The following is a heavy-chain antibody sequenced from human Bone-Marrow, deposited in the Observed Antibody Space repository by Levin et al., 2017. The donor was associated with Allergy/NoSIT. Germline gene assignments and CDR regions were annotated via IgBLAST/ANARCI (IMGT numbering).Heavy chain of an antibody. CDR2: FDPEDGET. V-gene: IGHV1-24*01. D-gene: IGHD4-17*01. CDR1: GYTLTELS. J-gene: IGHJ6*02. CDR3: ATDPSGETYPSVGMDV. Sequence: ASVKVSCKVSGYTLTELSIHWVRQAPGKGLEWMGNFDPEDGETIFAQKFQGRFTMTEDTSTDTMYMELSSLISEDTAVYYCATDPSGETYPSVGMDVWGQGTTVTVSS.